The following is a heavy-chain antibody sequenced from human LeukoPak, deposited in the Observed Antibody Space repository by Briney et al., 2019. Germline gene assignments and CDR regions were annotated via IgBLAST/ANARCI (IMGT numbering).Heavy chain of an antibody. Sequence: GGSLRLSCAASGFTFSSYAMSWVRQAPGKGLEWVSAISGSGVTTYYADSVKGRSTISRDNSKNTLYLQMNSLRAEETAVYYCAKASCSSTSCYRFESWGQGILVTVSS. CDR1: GFTFSSYA. D-gene: IGHD2-2*02. J-gene: IGHJ4*02. V-gene: IGHV3-23*01. CDR2: ISGSGVTT. CDR3: AKASCSSTSCYRFES.